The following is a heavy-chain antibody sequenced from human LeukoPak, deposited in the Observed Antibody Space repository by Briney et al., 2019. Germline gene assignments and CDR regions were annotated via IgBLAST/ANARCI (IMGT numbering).Heavy chain of an antibody. CDR2: ISSSGGST. V-gene: IGHV3-23*01. CDR1: GFTFSSYA. J-gene: IGHJ4*02. D-gene: IGHD3-10*01. Sequence: GGSLRLSCAASGFTFSSYAMSWVRQAPGKGLEWVSAISSSGGSTYYADSVKGRFTISRDNSKNTLYLQMNSLRAEDTAVYYCAKQGMVRGVHFDYWGQGTLVTVSS. CDR3: AKQGMVRGVHFDY.